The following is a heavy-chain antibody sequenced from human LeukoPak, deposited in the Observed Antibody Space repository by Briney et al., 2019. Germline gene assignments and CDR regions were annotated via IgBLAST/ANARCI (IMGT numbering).Heavy chain of an antibody. D-gene: IGHD5-18*01. Sequence: SETLSLTCNVSGGSISSYYWSWIRQPPGKGLEWIGYIYYSGTTNYSPSLNSRVNISLDTAKNQFSLRLSSVTAADTAVYYCARQTAKNVDTARFDSWGQGTLVTVSS. CDR1: GGSISSYY. V-gene: IGHV4-59*08. CDR3: ARQTAKNVDTARFDS. CDR2: IYYSGTT. J-gene: IGHJ4*02.